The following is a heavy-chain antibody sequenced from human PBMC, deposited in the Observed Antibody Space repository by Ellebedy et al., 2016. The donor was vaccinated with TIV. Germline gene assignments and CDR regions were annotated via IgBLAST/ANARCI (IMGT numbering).Heavy chain of an antibody. CDR1: GYSFTAYF. CDR3: ARVDV. J-gene: IGHJ6*04. V-gene: IGHV1-2*02. Sequence: ASVKVSCXASGYSFTAYFMHWVRQAPGQGPEWMGWINPHSGDTRVAQKFRGRLTMTMDSSISTGYMELNGLQSDDTAVYFCARVDVWGRGTTVTVSS. CDR2: INPHSGDT.